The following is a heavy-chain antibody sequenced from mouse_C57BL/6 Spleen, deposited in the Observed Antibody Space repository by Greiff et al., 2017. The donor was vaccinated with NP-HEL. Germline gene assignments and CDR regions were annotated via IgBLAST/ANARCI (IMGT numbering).Heavy chain of an antibody. CDR3: ARGRDYGSSFDY. V-gene: IGHV1-18*01. J-gene: IGHJ2*01. D-gene: IGHD1-1*01. Sequence: EVQLQQSGPELVKPGASVKIPCKASGYTFTDYNMDWVKQSHGKSLEWIGDINPNNGGTIYNQKFKGKATLTVDKSSSTAYMELRSLTSEDTAVYYCARGRDYGSSFDYWGQGTTLPVSS. CDR1: GYTFTDYN. CDR2: INPNNGGT.